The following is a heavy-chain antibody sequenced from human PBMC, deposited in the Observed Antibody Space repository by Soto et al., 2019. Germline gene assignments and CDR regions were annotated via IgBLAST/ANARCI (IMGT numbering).Heavy chain of an antibody. CDR1: GFSFSISP. CDR3: ANYVVVVPAFYYYYYGMDV. Sequence: GGSLRLSCAASGFSFSISPVHWVRQAPGKGPEWVALISYDGTNKFYADSVKGRFTISRDNSKSTLYLQVDSLRPEDAAVYYCANYVVVVPAFYYYYYGMDVWGQGTTVTVSS. D-gene: IGHD2-2*01. V-gene: IGHV3-30-3*01. J-gene: IGHJ6*02. CDR2: ISYDGTNK.